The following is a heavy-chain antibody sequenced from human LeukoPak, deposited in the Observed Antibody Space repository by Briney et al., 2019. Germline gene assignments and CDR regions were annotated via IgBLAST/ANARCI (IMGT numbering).Heavy chain of an antibody. CDR1: GGSFSGYY. V-gene: IGHV4-34*01. Sequence: SETLSLTCAVYGGSFSGYYWSWIRQPPGKGLEWIGEINHSGSTNYNPSLKSRVTISVDTSKNRFSLKLSSVTAADTAVYYCARGGIVVVPAAQYYFDYWGQGTLVTVSS. CDR2: INHSGST. CDR3: ARGGIVVVPAAQYYFDY. J-gene: IGHJ4*02. D-gene: IGHD2-2*01.